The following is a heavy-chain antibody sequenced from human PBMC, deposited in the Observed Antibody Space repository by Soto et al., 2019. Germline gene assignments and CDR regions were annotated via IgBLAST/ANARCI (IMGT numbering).Heavy chain of an antibody. D-gene: IGHD6-6*01. J-gene: IGHJ6*02. CDR2: IIHIFGTA. Sequence: ASVKVSCKASGGTFSSYAISWVRQAPGQGLEWMGGIIHIFGTANYAQKFQGRVTITADESTSTAYMELSSLRSEDTAVYYCARESIAARPYYYYGMDVWGQGTTVTVSS. CDR3: ARESIAARPYYYYGMDV. CDR1: GGTFSSYA. V-gene: IGHV1-69*13.